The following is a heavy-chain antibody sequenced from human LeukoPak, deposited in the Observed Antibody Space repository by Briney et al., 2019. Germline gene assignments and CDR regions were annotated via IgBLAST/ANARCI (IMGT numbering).Heavy chain of an antibody. CDR1: GGSISSGGYY. D-gene: IGHD4-17*01. Sequence: PSETLSLTCTVSGGSISSGGYYWSWIRQHPGKGLEWIGYIYYSGSTYYNPSLKSRVTISVDTSKNQFSLKLSSVTAADTAVYYCARHRDYGDYQDYWGQGTLVTVSS. J-gene: IGHJ4*02. V-gene: IGHV4-31*03. CDR3: ARHRDYGDYQDY. CDR2: IYYSGST.